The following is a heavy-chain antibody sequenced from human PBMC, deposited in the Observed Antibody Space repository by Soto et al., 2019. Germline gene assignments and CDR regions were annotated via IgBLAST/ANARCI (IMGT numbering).Heavy chain of an antibody. Sequence: QVQLVQSGAEVKKPGASVKVSCKASGYTFTSYGISWVRQAPGQGLEWMGWISAYNGNTNYAQKLQGRVTMTTDTSTSTAYMELRSRRSDDTAVYYCARQSRDLVVRYFDWLPDFDYWGQGTLVTVSS. D-gene: IGHD3-9*01. CDR3: ARQSRDLVVRYFDWLPDFDY. CDR1: GYTFTSYG. J-gene: IGHJ4*02. CDR2: ISAYNGNT. V-gene: IGHV1-18*01.